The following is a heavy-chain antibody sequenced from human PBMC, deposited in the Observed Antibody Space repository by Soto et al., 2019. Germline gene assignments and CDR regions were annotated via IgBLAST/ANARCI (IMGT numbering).Heavy chain of an antibody. Sequence: ASVKVSCKSSGYSFTSYGVSWARQAPGQGLEWLGWISVYTGNTKQAQKFQDRVTLTTEASTNTAYMELRNLRSDDTAVYYCARHRCTTDRCYTHHFDVWGQGTTVTVSS. D-gene: IGHD2-8*01. CDR3: ARHRCTTDRCYTHHFDV. V-gene: IGHV1-18*04. CDR2: ISVYTGNT. CDR1: GYSFTSYG. J-gene: IGHJ6*02.